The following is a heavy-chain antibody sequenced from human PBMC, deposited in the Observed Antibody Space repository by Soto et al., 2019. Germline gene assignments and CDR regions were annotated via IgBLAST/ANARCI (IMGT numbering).Heavy chain of an antibody. Sequence: SETLSLTCTVSGGSVISGSYYWSWIRQPPGKGLEWIGYIYYSGSTNYNPSLKSRVTISVDTSKNQFSLKLSSVTAADTAVYYCARVGGIYYFDYWGQGTLVTVSS. CDR1: GGSVISGSYY. D-gene: IGHD1-26*01. V-gene: IGHV4-61*01. CDR2: IYYSGST. J-gene: IGHJ4*02. CDR3: ARVGGIYYFDY.